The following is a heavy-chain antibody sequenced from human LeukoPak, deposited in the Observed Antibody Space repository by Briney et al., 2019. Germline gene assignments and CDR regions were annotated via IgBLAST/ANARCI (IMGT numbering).Heavy chain of an antibody. CDR2: FNAGNGNT. Sequence: ASVKVSCKASGYTFTSYAMHWVRQAPGQRLEWMGWFNAGNGNTKYSQKFQGRVTITRDTSACTAYMELSSLRSEDTAVYYCARDTPIAAAEGNAFDIWGQGTMVTVSS. D-gene: IGHD6-13*01. CDR1: GYTFTSYA. CDR3: ARDTPIAAAEGNAFDI. V-gene: IGHV1-3*01. J-gene: IGHJ3*02.